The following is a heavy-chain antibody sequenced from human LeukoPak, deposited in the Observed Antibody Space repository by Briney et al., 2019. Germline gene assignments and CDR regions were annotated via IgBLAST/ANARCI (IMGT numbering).Heavy chain of an antibody. CDR3: AKDQRDYVWGSYRYIPSYLFDY. CDR2: IRYYGSNK. D-gene: IGHD3-16*02. Sequence: GGALLLCFSTPGFTFSSYGMHSGRQAPGKGLGRVAFIRYYGSNKYCAESVRGRFTLSTDHSKNSLYLQMNSLRAEDTAVYYCAKDQRDYVWGSYRYIPSYLFDYWGQGTLVTVSS. J-gene: IGHJ4*02. V-gene: IGHV3-30*02. CDR1: GFTFSSYG.